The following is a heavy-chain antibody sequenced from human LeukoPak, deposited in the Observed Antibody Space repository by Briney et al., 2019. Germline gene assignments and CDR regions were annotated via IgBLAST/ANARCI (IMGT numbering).Heavy chain of an antibody. CDR1: GYTLTSYG. D-gene: IGHD1-26*01. CDR2: INPNSGGT. Sequence: GASVKVSCKASGYTLTSYGISWVRQAPGQGLEWMGWINPNSGGTNYAQKFQGRVTMTRDTSISTAYMELSRLRSDDTAVYYCAREKSIVGATHAFDIWGQGTMVTVSS. J-gene: IGHJ3*02. CDR3: AREKSIVGATHAFDI. V-gene: IGHV1-2*02.